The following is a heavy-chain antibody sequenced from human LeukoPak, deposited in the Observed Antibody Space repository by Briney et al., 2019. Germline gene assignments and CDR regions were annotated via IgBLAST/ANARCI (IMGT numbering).Heavy chain of an antibody. D-gene: IGHD3-10*01. Sequence: GASVKVSCKASGYTFTDYYLHWVRQAPGQGLEWMGWLNPNSGVTNYAQKSQGRVTMTRDASITTAYMELSTLRSDDTAVYYCARDGPSMVRAVIPFDIWGQGTMVTVSS. CDR2: LNPNSGVT. J-gene: IGHJ3*02. V-gene: IGHV1-2*02. CDR3: ARDGPSMVRAVIPFDI. CDR1: GYTFTDYY.